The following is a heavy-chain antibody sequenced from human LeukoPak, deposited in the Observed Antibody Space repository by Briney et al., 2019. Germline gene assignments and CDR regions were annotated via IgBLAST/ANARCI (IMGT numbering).Heavy chain of an antibody. V-gene: IGHV1-69*05. D-gene: IGHD4-11*01. J-gene: IGHJ5*02. CDR2: IVPIFGTT. Sequence: SVKVSCKASGGTFTSYSVSWVRQAPGHGLEWMGGIVPIFGTTNYAEKFKGRVTMTTDESTTIVYMELSSLRSEDTAVYYCARVTGYSNWFDPWGQGTLVTVSS. CDR3: ARVTGYSNWFDP. CDR1: GGTFTSYS.